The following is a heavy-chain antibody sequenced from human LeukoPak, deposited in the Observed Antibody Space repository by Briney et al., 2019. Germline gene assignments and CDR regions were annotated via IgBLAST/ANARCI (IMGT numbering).Heavy chain of an antibody. D-gene: IGHD2-8*02. Sequence: GASVKVSCKASGDTFSSYAISWVRQAPGQGLEWMGGIIPIFGTANYAQKFQGRVTITADESTSTAYMELSSLRSEDTAVYYCARVRLVLSYYYGMDVWGQGTTVTVSS. CDR3: ARVRLVLSYYYGMDV. V-gene: IGHV1-69*13. CDR2: IIPIFGTA. J-gene: IGHJ6*02. CDR1: GDTFSSYA.